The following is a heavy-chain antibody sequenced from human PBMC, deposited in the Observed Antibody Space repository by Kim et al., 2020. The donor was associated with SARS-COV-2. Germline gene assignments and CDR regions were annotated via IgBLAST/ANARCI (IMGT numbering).Heavy chain of an antibody. CDR1: EFTLSSYA. V-gene: IGHV3-23*01. Sequence: GGSLRLSCAASEFTLSSYAMSWVRQAPGKGLEWISTISGSGGTTYYADSVKGRFTISRDNSKNTLYLQMNSLRGDGTAVYYCAQGVVQWYGGWGSWG. D-gene: IGHD3-10*01. J-gene: IGHJ5*01. CDR3: AQGVVQWYGGWGS. CDR2: ISGSGGTT.